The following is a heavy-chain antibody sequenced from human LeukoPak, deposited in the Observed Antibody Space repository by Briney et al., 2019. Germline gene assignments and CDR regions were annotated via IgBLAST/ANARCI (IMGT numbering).Heavy chain of an antibody. CDR1: GFTFSKYA. V-gene: IGHV3-30-3*01. Sequence: GGSLRLSCAASGFTFSKYAFHWVRQAPGKGLEWVAVISSDGSNQYYADSVKGRFTISRDNSKNTLYLQMNSLRAEDTAVYYCARENYCSGGSCFNFDYWGQGTLVTVSS. D-gene: IGHD2-15*01. J-gene: IGHJ4*02. CDR3: ARENYCSGGSCFNFDY. CDR2: ISSDGSNQ.